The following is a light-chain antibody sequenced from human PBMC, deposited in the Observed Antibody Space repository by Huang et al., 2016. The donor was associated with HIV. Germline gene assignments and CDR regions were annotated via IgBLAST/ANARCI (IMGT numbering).Light chain of an antibody. V-gene: IGKV3-20*01. J-gene: IGKJ1*01. CDR3: QQYDSSPGT. Sequence: EIVLTQSPGTLSLSPGERATLSCRASQSVGSGYLAWYQKRPGQAHSLLIFGVSTRATGSPDRFSGSGSGTDFTLTISRLEPEDFAVYYCQQYDSSPGTFGQGTKVEIK. CDR1: QSVGSGY. CDR2: GVS.